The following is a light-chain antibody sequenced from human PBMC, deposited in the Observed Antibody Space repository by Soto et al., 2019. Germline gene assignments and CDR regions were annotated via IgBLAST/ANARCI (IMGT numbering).Light chain of an antibody. CDR1: QGIKNY. Sequence: DIQVTQYPSSLSASVGDRVTITCRASQGIKNYLAWYQQKPGEIPKLLIYAASTLESGIPPRFSGSGSGTYFTLTINNLQPDDVATYYCQRYYNAPFTFGGGTKVEIK. CDR2: AAS. V-gene: IGKV1-27*01. J-gene: IGKJ4*01. CDR3: QRYYNAPFT.